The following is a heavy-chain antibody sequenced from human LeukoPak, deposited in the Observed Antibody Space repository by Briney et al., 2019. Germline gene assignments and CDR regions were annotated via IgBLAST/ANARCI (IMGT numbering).Heavy chain of an antibody. V-gene: IGHV1-2*02. J-gene: IGHJ4*02. D-gene: IGHD2-2*01. Sequence: ASVKVSCKASGYTFTSYYMHWVRQAPGQGLEWMGWINPNSGGTNYAQKFQGRVTMTRDTSINTAYMELSRLRSDDTAVYYCARGSCTSTSCSSKGIDYWGQGTLVTVSS. CDR2: INPNSGGT. CDR3: ARGSCTSTSCSSKGIDY. CDR1: GYTFTSYY.